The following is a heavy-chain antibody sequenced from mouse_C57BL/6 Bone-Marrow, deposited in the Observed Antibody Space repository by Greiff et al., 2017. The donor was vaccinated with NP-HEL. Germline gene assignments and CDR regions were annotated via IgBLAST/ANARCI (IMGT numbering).Heavy chain of an antibody. V-gene: IGHV1-54*01. CDR1: GYAFTNYL. Sequence: VQLQESGAELVRPGTSVKVSCKASGYAFTNYLIEWVKQRPGQGLEWIGVINPGSGGTNYNEKFKGKATLTADKSSSTAYMQRSSLTSEDSAVYFCARWGVTTYYFDYWGQGTTLTVSS. CDR2: INPGSGGT. D-gene: IGHD2-2*01. J-gene: IGHJ2*01. CDR3: ARWGVTTYYFDY.